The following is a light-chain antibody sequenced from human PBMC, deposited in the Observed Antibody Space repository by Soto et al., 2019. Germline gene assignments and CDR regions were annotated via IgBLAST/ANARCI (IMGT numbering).Light chain of an antibody. V-gene: IGLV2-14*01. CDR2: DVS. Sequence: QSALTQPASVSGSPGQSITISCTGTSSDIGGYNYVSWYQQHPGKAPKLMIYDVSNRPSGVSNRFSGSKSGNTASLTISGLQAEDEADYYCSSYISSRSYVFGTGTKVTVL. CDR3: SSYISSRSYV. CDR1: SSDIGGYNY. J-gene: IGLJ1*01.